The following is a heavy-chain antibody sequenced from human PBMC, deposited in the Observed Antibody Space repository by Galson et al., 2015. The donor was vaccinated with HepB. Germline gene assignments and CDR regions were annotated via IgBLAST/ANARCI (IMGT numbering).Heavy chain of an antibody. CDR3: ARGTSSPENSSGWLAVLRKRAPRFQH. D-gene: IGHD6-19*01. Sequence: SLRLSCAASGFTVSSNYMGWVRQAPGKGLEWVSVIYSGGSTYYADSVKGRFTISRDNSKNTLYLQMNSLRAEDTAVYYCARGTSSPENSSGWLAVLRKRAPRFQHWGQGTLVTVSS. CDR2: IYSGGST. CDR1: GFTVSSNY. V-gene: IGHV3-66*01. J-gene: IGHJ1*01.